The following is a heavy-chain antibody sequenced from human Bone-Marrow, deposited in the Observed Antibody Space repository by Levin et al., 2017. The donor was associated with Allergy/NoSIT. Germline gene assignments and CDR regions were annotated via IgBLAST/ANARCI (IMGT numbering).Heavy chain of an antibody. CDR2: IKEDGSQT. CDR1: GFTFSTYW. J-gene: IGHJ4*02. V-gene: IGHV3-7*03. CDR3: ARQVILTGYYHTYYFDY. D-gene: IGHD3-9*01. Sequence: GASVKVSCAASGFTFSTYWMSWVRQIPGKGLEWVANIKEDGSQTYYEDSVKGRFTISRDNAKNSLYLQMNSLRDEDTAVYYCARQVILTGYYHTYYFDYWGQGTLVTVSS.